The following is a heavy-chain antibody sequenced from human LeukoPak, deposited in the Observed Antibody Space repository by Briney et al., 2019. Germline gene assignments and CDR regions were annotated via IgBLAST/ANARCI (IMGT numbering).Heavy chain of an antibody. J-gene: IGHJ6*03. D-gene: IGHD3-3*01. Sequence: GGSLRLSCAASGFTFSSYAMHWVRQAPGKGLEWVAVISYDGSNKYYADSVKGRFTISRDNSKNTLYLQMNSLRAEDTAVYYCARGPYYDFWSGYYRGYYYYYMDVWGKGTTVTVSS. CDR1: GFTFSSYA. CDR2: ISYDGSNK. CDR3: ARGPYYDFWSGYYRGYYYYYMDV. V-gene: IGHV3-30-3*01.